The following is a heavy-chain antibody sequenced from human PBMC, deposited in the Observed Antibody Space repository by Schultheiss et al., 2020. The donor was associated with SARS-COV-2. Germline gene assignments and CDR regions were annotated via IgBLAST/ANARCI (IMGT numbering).Heavy chain of an antibody. CDR2: IIPIFGTA. CDR3: ARDGEDTDGMDV. CDR1: GGTFSSYA. J-gene: IGHJ6*02. Sequence: SVKVSCKASGGTFSSYAISWVRQAPGQGLEWMGGIIPIFGTANYAQKFQGRVTITADESTSTAYMELSSLRSEDTAVYYCARDGEDTDGMDVWGQGTTVTVSS. D-gene: IGHD7-27*01. V-gene: IGHV1-69*13.